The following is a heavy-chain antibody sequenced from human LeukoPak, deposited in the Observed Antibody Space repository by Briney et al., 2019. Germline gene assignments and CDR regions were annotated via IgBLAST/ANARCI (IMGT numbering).Heavy chain of an antibody. CDR3: ARRDYYEPL. D-gene: IGHD3-22*01. CDR2: INHSGST. CDR1: GGSISSGGYY. Sequence: PSETLSLTCTVSGGSISSGGYYWSWIRQPPGKGLEWIGEINHSGSTNYNPSLKSRVTISVDTSKNQFSLKLSSVTAADTAVYYCARRDYYEPLWGQGTLVTVSS. J-gene: IGHJ4*02. V-gene: IGHV4-30-2*01.